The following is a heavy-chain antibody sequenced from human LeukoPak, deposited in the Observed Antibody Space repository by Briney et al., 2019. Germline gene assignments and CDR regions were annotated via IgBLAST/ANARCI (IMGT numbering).Heavy chain of an antibody. CDR3: ANPPLRDGYFDY. CDR1: GFTLSSYG. Sequence: PGGSLRLSCAAAGFTLSSYGMSWGSQERGKGREWVSAISGSGGSTYYADSVQGRFTISTDNSKNTLYLQMNSLRAEDTAVYYCANPPLRDGYFDYWGQGTLVTVSS. CDR2: ISGSGGST. J-gene: IGHJ4*02. V-gene: IGHV3-23*01. D-gene: IGHD5-24*01.